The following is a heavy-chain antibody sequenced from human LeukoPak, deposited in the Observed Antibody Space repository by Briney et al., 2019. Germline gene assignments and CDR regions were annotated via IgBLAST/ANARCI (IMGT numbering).Heavy chain of an antibody. CDR2: ISSSGSTI. CDR3: ARGKLAPFDY. CDR1: GFAFSSYE. V-gene: IGHV3-48*03. Sequence: GGSLRLSCAASGFAFSSYEMNWVRQAPGQGQEWVSYISSSGSTIYYADSVKGRFTISRDNAKNSLYLQMNSLRAEDTAVYYCARGKLAPFDYWGQGTLVTVSS. D-gene: IGHD1-1*01. J-gene: IGHJ4*02.